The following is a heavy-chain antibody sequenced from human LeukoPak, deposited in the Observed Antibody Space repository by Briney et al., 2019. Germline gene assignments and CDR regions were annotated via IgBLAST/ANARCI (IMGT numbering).Heavy chain of an antibody. CDR1: GGTFSSYA. D-gene: IGHD3-22*01. CDR3: ARDQVYYYDSNLYGMDV. V-gene: IGHV1-69*01. J-gene: IGHJ6*02. Sequence: ASVKVSCKASGGTFSSYAISWVRQAPGQGLEWMGVIIPIFGTANYAQKFQGRVTITADESTSTAYMELSSLRSEDTAVYYCARDQVYYYDSNLYGMDVWGQGTTVTVSS. CDR2: IIPIFGTA.